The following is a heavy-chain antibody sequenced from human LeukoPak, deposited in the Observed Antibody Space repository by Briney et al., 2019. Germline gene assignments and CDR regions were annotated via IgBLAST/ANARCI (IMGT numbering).Heavy chain of an antibody. Sequence: VASVKVSCKASGYTFTSYGINWVRQAPGQGLEWMGWISAYNGNTNYAEKLQGRVSMTTDTSTSTAYMELRSLRSDDTAVYYCARDRDDSVYDFWSGHYKYYYHMDVWGKGTTVTVTS. CDR2: ISAYNGNT. CDR1: GYTFTSYG. V-gene: IGHV1-18*01. J-gene: IGHJ6*03. CDR3: ARDRDDSVYDFWSGHYKYYYHMDV. D-gene: IGHD3-3*01.